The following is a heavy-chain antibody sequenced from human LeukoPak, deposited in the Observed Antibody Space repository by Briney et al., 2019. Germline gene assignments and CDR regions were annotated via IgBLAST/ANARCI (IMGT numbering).Heavy chain of an antibody. D-gene: IGHD5-24*01. Sequence: SETLSLTCAVSGGSISSSNWWSWVRQPPGKGLEWIGEIDHSGSTNYNPSLKSRVTISIDKSKNQFSLKLSSVTAADTAVYYCAKDPERWLQLRLGFSDWGQGTLVTVSS. CDR1: GGSISSSNW. CDR3: AKDPERWLQLRLGFSD. V-gene: IGHV4-4*02. J-gene: IGHJ4*02. CDR2: IDHSGST.